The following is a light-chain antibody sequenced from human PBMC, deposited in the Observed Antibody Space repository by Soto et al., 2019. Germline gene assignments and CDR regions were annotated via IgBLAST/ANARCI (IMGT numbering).Light chain of an antibody. CDR3: QQRSNWPPGCH. J-gene: IGKJ4*01. V-gene: IGKV3D-20*02. CDR1: QSVSSSY. CDR2: GAS. Sequence: EIVLTQSPGTLSLSPGERATLSCRASQSVSSSYLAWYQQKPGQAPRLLIYGASSRATGIPDRFSGSGSGTDFTLTISSLEPEDFAVYYCQQRSNWPPGCHFGGGTKVEIK.